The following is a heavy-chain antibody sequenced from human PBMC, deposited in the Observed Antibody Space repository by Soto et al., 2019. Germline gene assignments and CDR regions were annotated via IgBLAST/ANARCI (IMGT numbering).Heavy chain of an antibody. Sequence: PGGSLRLSCAASGFTFSSYGMHWVRQAPGKRLEWVAVISYDGSNKYYADSVKGRVTISRDNSKNTLYLQMNSLRAEDTAVYYCAKDVVLLWLGESYGYYGMDVWGQGTTVTVSS. CDR3: AKDVVLLWLGESYGYYGMDV. CDR1: GFTFSSYG. D-gene: IGHD3-10*01. V-gene: IGHV3-30*18. CDR2: ISYDGSNK. J-gene: IGHJ6*02.